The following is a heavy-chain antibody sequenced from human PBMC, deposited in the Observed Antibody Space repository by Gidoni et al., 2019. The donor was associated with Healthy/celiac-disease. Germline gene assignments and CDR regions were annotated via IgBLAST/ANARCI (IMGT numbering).Heavy chain of an antibody. CDR1: GFTFSNAW. CDR3: TTDQGSRYYYYYGMDV. CDR2: IKSKTDGATT. V-gene: IGHV3-15*01. J-gene: IGHJ6*02. Sequence: EVQLVESGGGLVKPGGSLRLSCAASGFTFSNAWMSWVRQAPGKGLEWVGRIKSKTDGATTASASPVKGRFTISRDDSKHTLYLQMNSLKTEDTAVYYCTTDQGSRYYYYYGMDVWGQGTTVTVSS.